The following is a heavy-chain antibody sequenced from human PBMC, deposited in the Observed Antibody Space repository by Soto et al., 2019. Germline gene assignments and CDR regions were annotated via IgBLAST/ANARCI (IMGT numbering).Heavy chain of an antibody. Sequence: EVQLVQSGGGLVQPGGSLRLSCVGSGFTFTDFYMNWVRQAPGKGLEWVANIRPDGTETNYVESVRGRFTTSIDNAKNSLFLQMNSLRADDTALYYCACWGGHDYNYWGQGILVTVSS. CDR2: IRPDGTET. D-gene: IGHD4-4*01. CDR3: ACWGGHDYNY. CDR1: GFTFTDFY. J-gene: IGHJ4*02. V-gene: IGHV3-7*03.